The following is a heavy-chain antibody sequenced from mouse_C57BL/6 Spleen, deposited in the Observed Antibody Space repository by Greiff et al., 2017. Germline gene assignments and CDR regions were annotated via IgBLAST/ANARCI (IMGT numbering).Heavy chain of an antibody. J-gene: IGHJ2*01. Sequence: VQLQQPGAELVRPGTSVKLSCKASGYTFTSYWMHWVKQRPGQGLEWIGVIDPSDSYTNYNQKFKGKATLTVDTSSSTAYMQLSSLTSEDSAVYYCARSYDGSSYPVDYWGQGTTLTVSS. CDR3: ARSYDGSSYPVDY. D-gene: IGHD1-1*01. CDR2: IDPSDSYT. CDR1: GYTFTSYW. V-gene: IGHV1-59*01.